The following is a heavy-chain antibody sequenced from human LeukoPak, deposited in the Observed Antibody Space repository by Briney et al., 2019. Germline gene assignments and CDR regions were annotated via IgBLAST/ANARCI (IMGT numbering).Heavy chain of an antibody. V-gene: IGHV4-59*08. Sequence: SETLSLTCTVSGGSISSYYWSWIRQPPGKGLEWIGYIYYSGSTNYNPSLKSRVTISVDTSKNQFSLKLSSVTAADTAVYYCARHGGSYYDILTGYYELYYFDYWGQRTLVTVSS. D-gene: IGHD3-9*01. CDR1: GGSISSYY. CDR2: IYYSGST. J-gene: IGHJ4*02. CDR3: ARHGGSYYDILTGYYELYYFDY.